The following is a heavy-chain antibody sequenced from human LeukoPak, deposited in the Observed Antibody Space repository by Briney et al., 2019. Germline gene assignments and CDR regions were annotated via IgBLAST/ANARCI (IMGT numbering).Heavy chain of an antibody. CDR1: GYTFNSYG. V-gene: IGHV1-18*01. CDR2: ISAYNGNT. J-gene: IGHJ4*02. D-gene: IGHD2-2*01. Sequence: GASVKVSCKASGYTFNSYGITWVRQAPGQGLEWKGWISAYNGNTNYAQKFQGRVTMTTNTSTSTAYMELSRLRSDDTAVYYCARPCSSTSCYRYWGQGTLVTVPS. CDR3: ARPCSSTSCYRY.